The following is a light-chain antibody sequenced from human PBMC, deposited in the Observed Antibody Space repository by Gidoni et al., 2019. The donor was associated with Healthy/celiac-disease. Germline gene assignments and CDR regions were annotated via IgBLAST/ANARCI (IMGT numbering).Light chain of an antibody. Sequence: EIVLTQSPATLSLSPGERATLSCRASQSVSSYLAWYQQKPDQAPRLLIYDASNRATDIPARFSGSGSGTDFTLTISSLEPEDFAVYYCQQRSNWPPWTFGQGTKVEIK. J-gene: IGKJ1*01. V-gene: IGKV3-11*01. CDR3: QQRSNWPPWT. CDR1: QSVSSY. CDR2: DAS.